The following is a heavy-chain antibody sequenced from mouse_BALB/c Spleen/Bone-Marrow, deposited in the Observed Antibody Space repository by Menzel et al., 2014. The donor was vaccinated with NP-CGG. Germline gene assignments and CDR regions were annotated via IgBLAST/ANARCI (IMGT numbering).Heavy chain of an antibody. CDR1: GYSFTGYT. D-gene: IGHD1-1*01. Sequence: EVQRVESGPELVKPGTSMKISCKASGYSFTGYTMNWVKQSHGKNLEWIGLIYPYNGGTTYNQKFKGKATFTIDKASSTAYMELLSLTSEDSAVYFCARADYYGSSYKAWFTYWGQGTLFTVSA. CDR2: IYPYNGGT. V-gene: IGHV1-18*01. J-gene: IGHJ3*01. CDR3: ARADYYGSSYKAWFTY.